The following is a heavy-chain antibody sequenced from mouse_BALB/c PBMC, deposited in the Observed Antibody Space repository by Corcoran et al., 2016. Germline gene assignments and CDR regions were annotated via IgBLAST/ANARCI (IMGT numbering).Heavy chain of an antibody. D-gene: IGHD1-1*01. J-gene: IGHJ1*01. CDR1: GFNIQDTY. V-gene: IGHV14-3*02. CDR2: IDPANGNT. CDR3: ARRYYYGRGYFDV. Sequence: EVQLQQSGAELVKPGASVKLSCTASGFNIQDTYMHWVKQRPEQGLEWIGRIDPANGNTKYDPKFQGKATITADTSSNTAYLQLSSLTSEDTAVYYCARRYYYGRGYFDVWGAGTTVTVSS.